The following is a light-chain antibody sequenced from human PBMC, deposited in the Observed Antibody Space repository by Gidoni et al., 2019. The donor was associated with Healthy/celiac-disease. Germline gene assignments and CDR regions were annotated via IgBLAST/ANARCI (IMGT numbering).Light chain of an antibody. CDR3: QQYGSSRT. CDR1: QSVSSSY. J-gene: IGKJ1*01. Sequence: EIVLTHSPGTLSLSPGERATLPCRASQSVSSSYLACYQQKPGQAPRLLIYGASSRATGIPDRFSGSGSGKDFTLTISRLEPEDFAVYYCQQYGSSRTFGQGTKVEIK. CDR2: GAS. V-gene: IGKV3-20*01.